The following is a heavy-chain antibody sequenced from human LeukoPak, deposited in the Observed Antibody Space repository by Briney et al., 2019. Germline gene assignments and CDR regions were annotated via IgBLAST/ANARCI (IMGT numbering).Heavy chain of an antibody. J-gene: IGHJ6*03. V-gene: IGHV1-2*02. Sequence: ASVKVSCKASGYTFTSYGISWVRQAPGQGLEWMGWINPNSGGTNYAQKFQGRVTMTRDTSISTAYIELSRLRSDDTAVYYCARAAYYYYYMDVWGKGTTVTISS. CDR1: GYTFTSYG. CDR3: ARAAYYYYYMDV. CDR2: INPNSGGT.